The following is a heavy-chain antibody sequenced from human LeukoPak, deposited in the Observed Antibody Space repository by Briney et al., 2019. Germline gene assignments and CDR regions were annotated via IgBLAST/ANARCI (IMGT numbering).Heavy chain of an antibody. D-gene: IGHD3-3*01. CDR1: GYTFTGYY. J-gene: IGHJ6*03. CDR3: ARGFLELVRYYYYMDV. V-gene: IGHV1-2*02. Sequence: ASVKVSCKASGYTFTGYYMHWVRQAPGQGLEWMGWINPNSGGANYAQKFQGRVTMTRDTSISTAYMELSRLRSDGTAVYYCARGFLELVRYYYYMDVWGKGTTVTVSS. CDR2: INPNSGGA.